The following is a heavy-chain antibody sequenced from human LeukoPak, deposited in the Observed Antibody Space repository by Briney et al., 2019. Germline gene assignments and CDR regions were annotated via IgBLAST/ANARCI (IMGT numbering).Heavy chain of an antibody. Sequence: GGSLRLSCAASGFTFSSYAMSWVRQAPGKGLEWVSAISGSGDSTYHADSVKGRFTISRDNSKNTLYLQMNSLRAEDTAVYYCAKAYYDILTGDYYYGMDVWGQGTTVTVSS. CDR2: ISGSGDST. V-gene: IGHV3-23*01. D-gene: IGHD3-9*01. J-gene: IGHJ6*02. CDR3: AKAYYDILTGDYYYGMDV. CDR1: GFTFSSYA.